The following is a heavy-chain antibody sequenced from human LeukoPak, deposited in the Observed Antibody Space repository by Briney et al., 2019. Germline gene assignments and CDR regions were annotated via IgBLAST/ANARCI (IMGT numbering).Heavy chain of an antibody. CDR2: VGGNAHTK. D-gene: IGHD3-3*01. CDR1: GFAFSSHG. V-gene: IGHV3-33*03. CDR3: SWSGEAD. J-gene: IGHJ4*02. Sequence: GRSLRLSCAASGFAFSSHGMHWVRQAPGKGLEWVAVVGGNAHTKFYADSVKGRFTISRDSAKNSLYLQMNSLRVEDTAVYYCSWSGEADWGQGTLVTSPQ.